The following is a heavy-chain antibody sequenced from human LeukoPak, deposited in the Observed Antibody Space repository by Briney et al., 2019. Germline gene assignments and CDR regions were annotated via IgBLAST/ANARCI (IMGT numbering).Heavy chain of an antibody. CDR2: IKSKTDGGTT. V-gene: IGHV3-15*01. D-gene: IGHD3-10*01. J-gene: IGHJ4*02. Sequence: GGSLRLSCAASGFTFSSYAMSWVRQAPGKGLEWVGRIKSKTDGGTTDYAAPVKGRFTISRDDSKNTLYLQMNSLKTEDTAVYYCTTSPVWFGELSFDYWGQGTLVTVSS. CDR1: GFTFSSYA. CDR3: TTSPVWFGELSFDY.